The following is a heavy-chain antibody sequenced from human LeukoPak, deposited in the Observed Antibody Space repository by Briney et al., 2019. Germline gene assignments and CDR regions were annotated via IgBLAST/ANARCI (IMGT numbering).Heavy chain of an antibody. CDR1: GFTFSMYA. V-gene: IGHV3-64*01. Sequence: PGGSLRLSCAASGFTFSMYAMHWVRQAPGKGLEYVSAISSDGGSTYYANSVKGRFTISRDNSKNTLYLQMGSPRAEDMAVYYCVNYGMDVWGQGTTVTVSS. J-gene: IGHJ6*02. CDR2: ISSDGGST. CDR3: VNYGMDV.